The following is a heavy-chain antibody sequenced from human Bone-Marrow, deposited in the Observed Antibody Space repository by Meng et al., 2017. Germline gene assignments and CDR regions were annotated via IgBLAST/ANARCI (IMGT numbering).Heavy chain of an antibody. D-gene: IGHD2-8*02. CDR1: GFTFSSYN. CDR2: INTDASIT. CDR3: ARDAYWVIFDH. Sequence: GGSLRLSCAASGFTFSSYNRHWVRQTPGEGLVWVSRINTDASITTYADSVKGRFTISRDDAKNTVYLQMNSLRAEDTAVYYCARDAYWVIFDHWGQGARVTVSS. J-gene: IGHJ4*02. V-gene: IGHV3-74*03.